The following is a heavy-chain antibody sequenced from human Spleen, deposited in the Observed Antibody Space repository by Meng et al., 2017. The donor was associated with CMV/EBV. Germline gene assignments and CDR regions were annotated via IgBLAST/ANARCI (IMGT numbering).Heavy chain of an antibody. J-gene: IGHJ4*02. V-gene: IGHV1-2*02. CDR3: ARGRGGSSSALLGY. CDR2: INPNSGGT. D-gene: IGHD6-6*01. CDR1: GYTFTSYG. Sequence: ASVKVSCKASGYTFTSYGISWVRQAPGQGLEWMGWINPNSGGTNYAQKFQGRVTMTRDTSISTAHMELRRLRIDDTAVYYCARGRGGSSSALLGYWGQGTLVTVSS.